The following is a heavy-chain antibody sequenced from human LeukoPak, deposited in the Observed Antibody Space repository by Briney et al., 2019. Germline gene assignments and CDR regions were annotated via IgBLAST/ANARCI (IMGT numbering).Heavy chain of an antibody. CDR2: ISHSGST. CDR1: GGSFSGYF. CDR3: AREPDRIRFDS. V-gene: IGHV4-34*01. Sequence: SETLSLTCAVYGGSFSGYFWSWIRQPPGKGLEYIGDISHSGSTNYNPSLKNRVTISVDTSKDQFSLKLSSVTAADTAVYYCAREPDRIRFDSWGQGNLVTVSS. J-gene: IGHJ5*01. D-gene: IGHD1-14*01.